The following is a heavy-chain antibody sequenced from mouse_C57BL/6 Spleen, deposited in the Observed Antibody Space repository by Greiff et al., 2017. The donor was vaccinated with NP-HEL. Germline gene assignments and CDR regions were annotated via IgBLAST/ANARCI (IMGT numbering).Heavy chain of an antibody. D-gene: IGHD1-1*01. CDR3: TVYGSSDGWYFDG. CDR2: IRLKSDNYAT. V-gene: IGHV6-3*01. Sequence: EVKLMESGGGLVQPGGSMKLSCVASGFTFSNYWMNWVRQSPEKGLEWVAQIRLKSDNYATHYAESVKGRFTISRDDSKSSVYLQMNNLRADDTGIYYCTVYGSSDGWYFDGWGTGTTVTVSS. J-gene: IGHJ1*03. CDR1: GFTFSNYW.